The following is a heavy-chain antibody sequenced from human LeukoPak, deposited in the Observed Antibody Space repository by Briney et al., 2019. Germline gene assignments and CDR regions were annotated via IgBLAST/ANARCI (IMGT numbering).Heavy chain of an antibody. V-gene: IGHV3-66*01. D-gene: IGHD3-16*01. Sequence: GGSLRLSCAASRFTVSSNYMSWVRQAPGKGLEWVSFIYSSGSTHYADSVRGRFTISRDNSNDTLYLQMNSLRVEDTAVYYCARGRFGLSLDYWGQGTLVTVSS. CDR3: ARGRFGLSLDY. J-gene: IGHJ4*02. CDR2: IYSSGST. CDR1: RFTVSSNY.